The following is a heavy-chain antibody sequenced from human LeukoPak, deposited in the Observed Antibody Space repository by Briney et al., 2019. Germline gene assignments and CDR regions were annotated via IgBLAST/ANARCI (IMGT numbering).Heavy chain of an antibody. V-gene: IGHV3-7*03. CDR2: IKHDGSEK. CDR1: GFSFSSYW. J-gene: IGHJ4*02. D-gene: IGHD6-13*01. CDR3: ARAAWDSSSWYVGYFDY. Sequence: GGSLRLSCEASGFSFSSYWMSWVRQAPGKGLEWVANIKHDGSEKYYVDSVKGRFTLSRDNTKKSLYLQMNSLGAEDTAVYYCARAAWDSSSWYVGYFDYWGQGTLVTVSS.